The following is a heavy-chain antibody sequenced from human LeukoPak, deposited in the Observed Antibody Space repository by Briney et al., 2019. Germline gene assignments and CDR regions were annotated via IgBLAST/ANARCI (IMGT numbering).Heavy chain of an antibody. CDR2: ISSSSSYI. Sequence: GGSLTLSCAASGWTFISYSMNWVRQAPGKGLEWVSSISSSSSYIYYADSVKGRFTISRDNAKNSLYLQMNSLRAEDTAVYYCARGLNPGGFDYWGQGTLVTVSS. V-gene: IGHV3-21*01. D-gene: IGHD3-10*01. CDR3: ARGLNPGGFDY. J-gene: IGHJ4*02. CDR1: GWTFISYS.